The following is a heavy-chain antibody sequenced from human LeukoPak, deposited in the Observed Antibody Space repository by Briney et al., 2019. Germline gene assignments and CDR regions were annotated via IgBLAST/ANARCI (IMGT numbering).Heavy chain of an antibody. CDR2: IYTSGST. V-gene: IGHV4-4*07. Sequence: SVTLSLTCTVSGGSISTYYWSWIRQPAGKGLEWIGRIYTSGSTNYSPSLKSRVTMSVDTSKNQFSLKLSSVTAADTAVYYCAREGIYDFWSGYLNYYMDVWGKGTTVTVSS. CDR3: AREGIYDFWSGYLNYYMDV. D-gene: IGHD3-3*01. CDR1: GGSISTYY. J-gene: IGHJ6*03.